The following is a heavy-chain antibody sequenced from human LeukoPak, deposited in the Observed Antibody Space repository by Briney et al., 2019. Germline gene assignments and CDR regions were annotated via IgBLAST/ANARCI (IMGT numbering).Heavy chain of an antibody. CDR2: ISGSGGST. CDR1: GGTFSSYA. J-gene: IGHJ4*02. V-gene: IGHV3-23*01. Sequence: GSSVKVSCKASGGTFSSYAMSWVRQAPGKGLEWVSAISGSGGSTYYADSVKGRFTISRDNSKNTLYLQMNSLRAEDTAVYYCAKDGSYRQWLNHYFDYWGQGTLVTVSS. CDR3: AKDGSYRQWLNHYFDY. D-gene: IGHD6-19*01.